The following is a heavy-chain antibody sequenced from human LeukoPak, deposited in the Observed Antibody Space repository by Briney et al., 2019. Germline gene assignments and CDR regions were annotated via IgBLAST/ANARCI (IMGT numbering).Heavy chain of an antibody. J-gene: IGHJ6*03. V-gene: IGHV1-18*01. CDR1: GYTFTSYA. CDR3: ARDRLAPYYMDV. Sequence: ASVKVSCKASGYTFTSYAMNWVRQAPGQGLEWMGWISAYNGNTSYAQKLQGRVTMTTDTSTSTAYMELRSLRSDDTAVYYCARDRLAPYYMDVWGKGTTVTVSS. D-gene: IGHD4-11*01. CDR2: ISAYNGNT.